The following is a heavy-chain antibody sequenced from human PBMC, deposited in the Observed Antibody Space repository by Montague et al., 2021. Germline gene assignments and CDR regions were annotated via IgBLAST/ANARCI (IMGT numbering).Heavy chain of an antibody. J-gene: IGHJ6*02. Sequence: SETLSLTRSVSGASISDYYWSWIRQPPGKGLEWIGYIYYSRRTNYNPSLKSRVTISVDTSKNQFSLKLSSVTAADTAFYYCAVTNPYYYYGMDVWGQGTTVTVSS. V-gene: IGHV4-59*01. CDR3: AVTNPYYYYGMDV. CDR2: IYYSRRT. CDR1: GASISDYY. D-gene: IGHD1-14*01.